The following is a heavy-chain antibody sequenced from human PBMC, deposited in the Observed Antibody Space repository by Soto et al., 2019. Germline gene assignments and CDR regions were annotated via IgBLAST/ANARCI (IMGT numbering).Heavy chain of an antibody. D-gene: IGHD6-13*01. CDR2: IYYSGST. J-gene: IGHJ4*02. CDR1: GESISGTIYY. Sequence: SETLSLTCIVSGESISGTIYYWGWIRQPPGKGLEWIGSIYYSGSTYYNPSLKSRVTISVDTSKNHFSLKLTSVTAADTAVYYCARPGGSGWFYFDSWGQGSQATSPQ. CDR3: ARPGGSGWFYFDS. V-gene: IGHV4-39*02.